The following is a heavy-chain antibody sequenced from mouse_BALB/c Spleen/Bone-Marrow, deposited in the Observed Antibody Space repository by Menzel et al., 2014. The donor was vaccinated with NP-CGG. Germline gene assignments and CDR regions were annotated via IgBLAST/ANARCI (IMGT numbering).Heavy chain of an antibody. J-gene: IGHJ1*01. V-gene: IGHV1S16*01. Sequence: QVQLQQSGAELVKPGASVKLSRKVSGYTFTNYYVYWVGQRPGQSLEWIGEINPSNGVTNFNEKFMIKATLTVDSSSSTAYMHLSSLTSEDSAVYYCTRSGFYGYGTYFDVWGAGTTVTVSS. CDR1: GYTFTNYY. CDR2: INPSNGVT. D-gene: IGHD1-2*01. CDR3: TRSGFYGYGTYFDV.